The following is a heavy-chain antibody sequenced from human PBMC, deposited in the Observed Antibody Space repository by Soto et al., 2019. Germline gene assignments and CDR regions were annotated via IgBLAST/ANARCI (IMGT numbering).Heavy chain of an antibody. D-gene: IGHD3-10*01. V-gene: IGHV3-9*01. CDR3: ANGNYGSGSDI. Sequence: EVQLVESGGGLVQPGRSVRLSCAASGFTFDDYAMHWVRQAPGKGLEWVSGISWNSGSIGYADSVKGRFTISRDNAKNSLYLQMNSLRAEDTALYYRANGNYGSGSDIWGQGTMVTVSS. CDR2: ISWNSGSI. J-gene: IGHJ3*02. CDR1: GFTFDDYA.